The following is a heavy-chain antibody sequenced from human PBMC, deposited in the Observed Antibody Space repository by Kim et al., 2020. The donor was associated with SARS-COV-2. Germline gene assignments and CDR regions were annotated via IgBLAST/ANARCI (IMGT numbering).Heavy chain of an antibody. V-gene: IGHV3-48*02. CDR2: ISSTSRSI. Sequence: GGSLRLSCAASGFTFSDYSMDWVRQAPRKGLEWVAYISSTSRSIYYADSLKGRFTISRDNAKNSLYLQMNGLRDGDTAVYYCARDLCSSTTCYTDYWGPGTLVTVSS. D-gene: IGHD2-2*02. CDR3: ARDLCSSTTCYTDY. CDR1: GFTFSDYS. J-gene: IGHJ4*02.